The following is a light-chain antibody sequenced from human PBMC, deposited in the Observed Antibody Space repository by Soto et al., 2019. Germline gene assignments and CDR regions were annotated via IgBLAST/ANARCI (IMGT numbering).Light chain of an antibody. V-gene: IGLV3-21*01. J-gene: IGLJ2*01. CDR2: YDS. CDR3: QVWDSSSDHPV. CDR1: NIGSKS. Sequence: SYELTQPPSVSVAPGKTARITCWGNNIGSKSVHWYQQKPGQAPVLVIYYDSDRPSGIPERFSGSNSGNTATLTISRVEAWDEADYYCQVWDSSSDHPVFGGGTKLTVL.